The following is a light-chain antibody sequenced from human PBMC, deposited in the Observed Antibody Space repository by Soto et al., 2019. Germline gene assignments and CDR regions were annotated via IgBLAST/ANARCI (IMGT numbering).Light chain of an antibody. CDR2: DVS. J-gene: IGLJ1*01. V-gene: IGLV2-14*03. Sequence: QSVLTQPASVSGSPGQSITISCTGTSSDIGDHNYVSWYQQHTGKVPQLIISDVSNRPSGVSNRFSGSKSGNTASLTISGLRPEDEADYYCSSYTGIQVFGTGTQLTVL. CDR3: SSYTGIQV. CDR1: SSDIGDHNY.